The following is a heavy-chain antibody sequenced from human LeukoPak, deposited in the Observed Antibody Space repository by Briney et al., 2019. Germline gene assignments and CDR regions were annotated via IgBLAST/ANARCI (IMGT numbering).Heavy chain of an antibody. CDR1: GGTVSSYA. Sequence: SVKVSCKASGGTVSSYAISWVRQAPGQGLEWMGRIIPILGIANYAQKFQGRVTITADKSTSTAYMELSSLRSEDTAVYYCARGDLGYCSGGSCPRFDPWGQGTLVTVSS. D-gene: IGHD2-15*01. V-gene: IGHV1-69*04. CDR3: ARGDLGYCSGGSCPRFDP. CDR2: IIPILGIA. J-gene: IGHJ5*02.